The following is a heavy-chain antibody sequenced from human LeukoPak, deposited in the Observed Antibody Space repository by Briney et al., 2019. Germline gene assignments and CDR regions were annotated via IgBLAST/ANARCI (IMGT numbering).Heavy chain of an antibody. CDR1: GGSFSGYY. CDR3: ARGMSTVTTVRYYYYGMDV. Sequence: SETLSLTCAVYGGSFSGYYWSWIRQPPGKGLEWIGEINHSGSTNYNPSLKSRVTISVDTSKNQFSLKLSSVTAADKAVYYCARGMSTVTTVRYYYYGMDVWGQGTTVTVSS. V-gene: IGHV4-34*01. CDR2: INHSGST. J-gene: IGHJ6*02. D-gene: IGHD4-17*01.